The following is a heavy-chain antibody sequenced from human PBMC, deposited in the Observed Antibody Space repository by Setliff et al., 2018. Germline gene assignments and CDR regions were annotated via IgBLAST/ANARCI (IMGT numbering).Heavy chain of an antibody. V-gene: IGHV1-69*04. CDR1: GGTFSSYT. J-gene: IGHJ5*02. CDR3: ARDISLGKAAVWFGELKGWFDP. Sequence: ASVKVSCKASGGTFSSYTISWVRQAPGQGLEWMGRIIPILGIANYAQKSQGRVTITADKSTSTAYMELSSLRSEDTAVYYCARDISLGKAAVWFGELKGWFDPWGQGTLVTVSS. CDR2: IIPILGIA. D-gene: IGHD3-10*01.